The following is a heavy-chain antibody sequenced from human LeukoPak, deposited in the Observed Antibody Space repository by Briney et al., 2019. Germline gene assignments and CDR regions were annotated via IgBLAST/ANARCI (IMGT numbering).Heavy chain of an antibody. D-gene: IGHD2-15*01. CDR2: ICNDGIT. CDR3: ARESWGHCSHDSCPFQH. V-gene: IGHV3-66*01. CDR1: GFTVSNNY. J-gene: IGHJ1*01. Sequence: GGSLRLSCAASGFTVSNNYMSWVRQAPGKGLEWGSLICNDGITHYPDSVKGRCTVSRDNSRNTLHPQTNSLRGDDTAVYFCARESWGHCSHDSCPFQHWGQGTLVTVSS.